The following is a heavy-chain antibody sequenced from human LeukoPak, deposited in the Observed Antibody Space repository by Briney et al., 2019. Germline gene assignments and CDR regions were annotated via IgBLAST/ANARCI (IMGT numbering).Heavy chain of an antibody. D-gene: IGHD6-19*01. CDR1: GGSINSYY. CDR3: AKTGRPNNSGWYRWFDP. V-gene: IGHV4-59*08. J-gene: IGHJ5*02. CDR2: IYYSGST. Sequence: SETLSLTCTVSGGSINSYYWSWIRQPPGKGLEWIGYIYYSGSTNYNPSLKSRVTISVDTSNNKFSLKLTSLTAADTAVYYCAKTGRPNNSGWYRWFDPWGQGTLVTVSS.